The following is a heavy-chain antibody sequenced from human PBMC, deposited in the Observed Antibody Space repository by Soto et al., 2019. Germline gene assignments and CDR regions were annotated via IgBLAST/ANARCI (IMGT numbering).Heavy chain of an antibody. CDR1: GGSISSGGYY. CDR3: ARNERYYYGSGSGPFDP. D-gene: IGHD3-10*01. V-gene: IGHV4-31*03. Sequence: PSETLSLTCTVSGGSISSGGYYWSWIRQHPGKGLEWFGYIYYSGSTYYNPSLKSRVTISVDTSKNQFSLKLSSVTAADTAVYYCARNERYYYGSGSGPFDPWGQGTLVTVSS. J-gene: IGHJ5*02. CDR2: IYYSGST.